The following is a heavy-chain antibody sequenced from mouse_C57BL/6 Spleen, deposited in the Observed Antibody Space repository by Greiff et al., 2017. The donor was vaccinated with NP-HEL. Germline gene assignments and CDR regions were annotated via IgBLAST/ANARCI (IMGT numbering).Heavy chain of an antibody. V-gene: IGHV5-4*01. Sequence: EVQVVESGGGLVKPGGSLKLSCAASGFTFSSYAMSWVRQTPEKRLEWVATISDGGSYTYYPDNVKGRFTISRDNAKNNLYLQMSHLKSEDTAMYYCARDDAGFDYWGQGTTLTVSS. J-gene: IGHJ2*01. CDR3: ARDDAGFDY. CDR2: ISDGGSYT. CDR1: GFTFSSYA.